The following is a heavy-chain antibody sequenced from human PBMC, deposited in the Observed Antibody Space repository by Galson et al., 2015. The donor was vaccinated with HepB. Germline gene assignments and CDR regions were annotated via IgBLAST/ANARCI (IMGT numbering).Heavy chain of an antibody. CDR2: IKGRGPTR. J-gene: IGHJ5*02. Sequence: SLRLSCAGSGFIFRHHAMAWIRKAPGKGLEWVSGIKGRGPTRSYSDAVKGRFSISRDNSKETVFLQMDNLRAEDTAVYYCVKEGSWFGGDWFDPWGQGALVTVS. CDR3: VKEGSWFGGDWFDP. CDR1: GFIFRHHA. D-gene: IGHD3-16*01. V-gene: IGHV3-23*01.